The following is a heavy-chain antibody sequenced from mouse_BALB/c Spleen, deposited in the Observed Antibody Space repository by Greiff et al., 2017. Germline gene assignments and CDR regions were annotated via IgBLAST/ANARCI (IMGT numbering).Heavy chain of an antibody. J-gene: IGHJ3*01. CDR3: ARDLYYYGSSYGVFAY. CDR2: ILPGSGST. V-gene: IGHV1-9*01. Sequence: VQLQQSGAELMKPGASVKISCKATGYTFSSYWIEWVKQRPGHGLEWIGEILPGSGSTNYNEKFKGKATFTADTSSNTAYMQLSSLTSEDSAVYYCARDLYYYGSSYGVFAYWGQGTLVTVSA. D-gene: IGHD1-1*01. CDR1: GYTFSSYW.